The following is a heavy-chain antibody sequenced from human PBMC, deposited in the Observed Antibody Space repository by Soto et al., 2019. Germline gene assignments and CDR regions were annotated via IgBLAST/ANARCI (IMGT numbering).Heavy chain of an antibody. J-gene: IGHJ5*02. CDR3: ARAYYDILTGSLRWFDP. CDR2: IYYSGST. CDR1: GGSISSGGYY. V-gene: IGHV4-31*03. D-gene: IGHD3-9*01. Sequence: SETLSLTCTVSGGSISSGGYYWSWIRQHPGKGLEWIGYIYYSGSTYYNPSLKSRVTISVDTSKNQFSLKLSSVTAADTAVYYCARAYYDILTGSLRWFDPWGQGTLVTVSP.